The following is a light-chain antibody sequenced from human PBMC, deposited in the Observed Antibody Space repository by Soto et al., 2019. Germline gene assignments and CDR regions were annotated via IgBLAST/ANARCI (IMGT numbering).Light chain of an antibody. V-gene: IGKV3-15*01. CDR3: QQYDKWPIT. CDR1: QSVSDK. J-gene: IGKJ5*01. Sequence: EIMMTQSPATLSVSPGERATLSCRASQSVSDKLAWYQHKPGQAPTLLFYDASSGASGLPPRFSGRGSGTEFSLTIRSVQSEDFAVYYCQQYDKWPITFGQGTRVEMK. CDR2: DAS.